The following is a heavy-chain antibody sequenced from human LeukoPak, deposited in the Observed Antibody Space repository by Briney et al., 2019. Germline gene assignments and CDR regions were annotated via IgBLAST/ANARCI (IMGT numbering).Heavy chain of an antibody. V-gene: IGHV1-46*01. J-gene: IGHJ4*02. CDR3: ARVKDIVVVPAAMFFYY. CDR1: GYTFTSYY. D-gene: IGHD2-2*01. CDR2: INPSGGST. Sequence: ASVKVSCKASGYTFTSYYMHWVRQAPGQGLEWMGIINPSGGSTSYAQKFQGRVTMTRDTSISTAYMELSRLRSDDTAVYYCARVKDIVVVPAAMFFYYWGQGTLVTVSS.